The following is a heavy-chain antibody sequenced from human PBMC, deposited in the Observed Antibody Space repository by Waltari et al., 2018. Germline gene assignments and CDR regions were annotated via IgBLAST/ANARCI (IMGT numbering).Heavy chain of an antibody. J-gene: IGHJ4*02. CDR2: IKQDGSEK. CDR1: GFTFGSYW. CDR3: ARGGMWETIDY. Sequence: EVQLVESGGGLVQPGGSLRLSCAASGFTFGSYWLSWVRQAPGKGLEWVANIKQDGSEKYYVDSVKGRFTISRDNAKNSLYLQMNSLRAEDTAVYYCARGGMWETIDYWGQGTLVTVSS. D-gene: IGHD1-26*01. V-gene: IGHV3-7*01.